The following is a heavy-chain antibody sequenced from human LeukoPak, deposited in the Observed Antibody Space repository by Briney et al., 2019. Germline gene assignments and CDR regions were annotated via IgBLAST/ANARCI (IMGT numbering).Heavy chain of an antibody. CDR3: ARQHDPYYYYYIDV. Sequence: SETLSLTCAVSGYSISNGYYWVWIRPPPGRGLEWIGSLYHSDSAYYNTSLRSRVSMSVDTSKNQFSLTLSFVTAADTAVYYCARQHDPYYYYYIDVWGSGTTVTVSS. V-gene: IGHV4-38-2*01. J-gene: IGHJ6*03. CDR1: GYSISNGYY. D-gene: IGHD3-3*01. CDR2: LYHSDSA.